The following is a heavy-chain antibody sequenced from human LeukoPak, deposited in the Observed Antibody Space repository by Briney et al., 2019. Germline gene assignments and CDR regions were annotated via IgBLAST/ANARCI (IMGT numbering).Heavy chain of an antibody. V-gene: IGHV1-2*06. D-gene: IGHD3-3*01. CDR2: INPNSGGT. CDR1: GYAFTGYY. CDR3: ARGGYDFVYYYYGMDV. J-gene: IGHJ6*02. Sequence: GASVKVSCKASGYAFTGYYMHWVRQAPGQGLEWMGRINPNSGGTNYAQKSQGRVTMTRDTSISTAYMELSRLRSDDTAVYYCARGGYDFVYYYYGMDVWGQGTTVTVSS.